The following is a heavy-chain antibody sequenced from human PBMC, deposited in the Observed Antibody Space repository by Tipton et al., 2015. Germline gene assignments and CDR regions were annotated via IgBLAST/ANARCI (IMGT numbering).Heavy chain of an antibody. CDR2: IDPQNGVT. D-gene: IGHD1-14*01. J-gene: IGHJ1*01. CDR1: GYAFTDYH. V-gene: IGHV1-2*06. Sequence: QVQLVQSGAEVGEPGASLMVSCKASGYAFTDYHIHWMRQAPGQGLEWMGQIDPQNGVTNYAQGFRGRVTMSRDAFILTAFMELRGPRSDGTAVYFCATGPLRTTLGSHWGQGTLVTVSS. CDR3: ATGPLRTTLGSH.